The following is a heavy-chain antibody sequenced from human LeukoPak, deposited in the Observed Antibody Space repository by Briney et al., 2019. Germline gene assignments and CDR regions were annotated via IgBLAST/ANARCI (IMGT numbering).Heavy chain of an antibody. CDR1: GYTFTGHY. D-gene: IGHD6-6*01. CDR3: ARGPRSSSSLDY. V-gene: IGHV1-2*02. J-gene: IGHJ4*02. CDR2: INPNSGGT. Sequence: ASVKVSCKTSGYTFTGHYLHWVRQAPGQGLEWMGWINPNSGGTNYAQKFQGRVTMTRDTSISTAYMELSRLRSDDTAVYYCARGPRSSSSLDYWGQGTLVTVSS.